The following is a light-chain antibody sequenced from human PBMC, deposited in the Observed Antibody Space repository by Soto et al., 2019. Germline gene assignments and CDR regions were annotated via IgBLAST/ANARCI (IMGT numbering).Light chain of an antibody. CDR2: EVR. CDR1: SSDVGGYNY. CDR3: SSYTSISTLEV. Sequence: QSALTQPASVSGSPGQSITISCTGTSSDVGGYNYVSWYQQYPGKAPKLMIYEVRNRPSGVSNRFSGSKSGNTASLTISGLQAEDEADYYCSSYTSISTLEVFGGGTKLTVL. V-gene: IGLV2-14*01. J-gene: IGLJ2*01.